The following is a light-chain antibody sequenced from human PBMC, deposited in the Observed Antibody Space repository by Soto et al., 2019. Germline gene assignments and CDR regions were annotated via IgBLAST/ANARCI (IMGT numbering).Light chain of an antibody. J-gene: IGKJ5*01. CDR3: QQYSSSPPIT. V-gene: IGKV3-20*01. Sequence: EIVLTQSPGTLSLSPGERATLSCRASQSIRSSYLSRYQQKPGQAPRLLIYGASSRATGIPDRFSGSGSWTDFTLTISRLEPGDFAVYYCQQYSSSPPITLGQGTRLEI. CDR2: GAS. CDR1: QSIRSSY.